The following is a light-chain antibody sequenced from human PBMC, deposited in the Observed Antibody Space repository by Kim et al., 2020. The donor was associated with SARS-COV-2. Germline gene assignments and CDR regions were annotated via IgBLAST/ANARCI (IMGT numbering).Light chain of an antibody. J-gene: IGKJ4*01. CDR2: AAS. CDR3: QQYKYYPFT. V-gene: IGKV1-16*02. Sequence: DIQMTQSPSSLSASVGDRVTISCRASQDVTDSLAWFQQKPGKVPQSLIYAASSLQSGVPSKFSGSGSGTDFTLTISSLQPEDFATYYCQQYKYYPFTFGGGTRVEI. CDR1: QDVTDS.